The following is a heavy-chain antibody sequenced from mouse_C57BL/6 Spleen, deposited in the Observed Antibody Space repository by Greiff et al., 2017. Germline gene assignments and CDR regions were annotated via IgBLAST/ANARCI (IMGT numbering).Heavy chain of an antibody. Sequence: QVQLQQSGAELVRPGASVTLSCKASGYTFTDYEMHWVKQTPVHGLEWIGAIDPETGGPAYNQKFKGKAILTADKSSSTAYMELRSLTSEDSAVYYWTREGYGNYEDAMDYWGQGTSVPGSS. CDR1: GYTFTDYE. CDR2: IDPETGGP. V-gene: IGHV1-15*01. CDR3: TREGYGNYEDAMDY. J-gene: IGHJ4*01. D-gene: IGHD2-1*01.